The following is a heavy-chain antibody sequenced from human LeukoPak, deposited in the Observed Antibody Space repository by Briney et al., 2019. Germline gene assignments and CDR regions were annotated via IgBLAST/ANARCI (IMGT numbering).Heavy chain of an antibody. CDR3: ARDYYGSGSYHWFDP. D-gene: IGHD3-10*01. CDR1: GGSISSGGYY. Sequence: PSQTLSLTCTVSGGSISSGGYYWSWIRQHPGKGLEWIGYIYYSGSTYYNPSLKSRVTISVDRSKNQFSLKLSSVTAADTAVYYCARDYYGSGSYHWFDPWGQGTLVTVSS. CDR2: IYYSGST. V-gene: IGHV4-31*03. J-gene: IGHJ5*02.